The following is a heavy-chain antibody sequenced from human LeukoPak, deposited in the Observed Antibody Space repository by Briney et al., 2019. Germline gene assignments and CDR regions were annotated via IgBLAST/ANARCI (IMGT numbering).Heavy chain of an antibody. V-gene: IGHV3-7*03. CDR3: ASSYDMGWLIGY. CDR1: GFTFGDTW. Sequence: GGSLRLSCAASGFTFGDTWMNWVRQVPGQGLEWVANIKQDGSEKFYVASVKGRFTISRDNGKSSLYLQMNSLRAEDTALYYCASSYDMGWLIGYWGQGTLVTVSS. D-gene: IGHD3/OR15-3a*01. J-gene: IGHJ4*02. CDR2: IKQDGSEK.